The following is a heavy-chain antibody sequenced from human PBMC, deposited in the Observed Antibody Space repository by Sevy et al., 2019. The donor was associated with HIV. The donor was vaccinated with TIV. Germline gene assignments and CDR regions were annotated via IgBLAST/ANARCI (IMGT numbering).Heavy chain of an antibody. Sequence: SETLSLTCTVSGGSISSSSYYWGWIRQPPGKGLEWIGSMYYSGSTYYNPSLKSRVTISVDTSKNQFSLKLSSVTAADTAVYYCARRRKRSRDLDYWGQGTLVTVSS. V-gene: IGHV4-39*01. CDR2: MYYSGST. J-gene: IGHJ4*02. CDR1: GGSISSSSYY. CDR3: ARRRKRSRDLDY. D-gene: IGHD1-1*01.